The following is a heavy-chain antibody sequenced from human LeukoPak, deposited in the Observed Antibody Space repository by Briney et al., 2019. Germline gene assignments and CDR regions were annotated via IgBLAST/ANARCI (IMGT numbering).Heavy chain of an antibody. CDR1: GYTFTNYG. Sequence: GASVSVSCKASGYTFTNYGFNWVRQAPGQGLEWMGWISAYNGNTRYAQKVQGRVTMTTDTSTNTAYMELRSLRSDDTAVYYCARWDRSTAATFDFWGQGTPVTVS. CDR2: ISAYNGNT. D-gene: IGHD2-15*01. V-gene: IGHV1-18*01. J-gene: IGHJ4*02. CDR3: ARWDRSTAATFDF.